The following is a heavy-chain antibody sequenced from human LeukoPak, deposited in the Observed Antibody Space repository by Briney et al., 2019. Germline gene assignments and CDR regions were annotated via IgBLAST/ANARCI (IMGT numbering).Heavy chain of an antibody. V-gene: IGHV3-48*01. CDR1: GFTFSSYS. Sequence: HAGGSLRLSCAASGFTFSSYSMNWVRQAPGKGLEWVSYISSSSSTIYYADSVKGRFTISRDNAKNSLYLQMNSLRAEDTAVYYCARDDYHGDYLVVDPWGQGTLVTVSS. CDR2: ISSSSSTI. D-gene: IGHD4-17*01. J-gene: IGHJ5*02. CDR3: ARDDYHGDYLVVDP.